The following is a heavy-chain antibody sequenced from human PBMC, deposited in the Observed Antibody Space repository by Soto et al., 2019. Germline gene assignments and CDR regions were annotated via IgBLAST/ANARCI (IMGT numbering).Heavy chain of an antibody. D-gene: IGHD3-22*01. V-gene: IGHV1-2*04. J-gene: IGHJ4*02. CDR2: INPNSGGT. CDR3: ARDSAEYDSSGYYFGY. Sequence: ASVKVSCKASGYTFTSYYMHWVRQAPGQGLEWMGWINPNSGGTNYAQKFQGWVIMTRDTSISTAYMELSRLRSDDTAVYYCARDSAEYDSSGYYFGYWGQGTLVTVSS. CDR1: GYTFTSYY.